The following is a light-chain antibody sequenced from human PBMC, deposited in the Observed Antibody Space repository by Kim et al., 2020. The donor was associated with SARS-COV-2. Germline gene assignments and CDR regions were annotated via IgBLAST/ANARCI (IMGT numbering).Light chain of an antibody. Sequence: SYELTQPPSVSVSPGQTASITCSGDKLGYKYVCWFQQKPGQSPVLLINHDNNRPSGIPERFSGSNSGNTATLTISGTQAMDEADYYCQAWDSGTGVFGGGTQLTVL. J-gene: IGLJ3*02. CDR3: QAWDSGTGV. V-gene: IGLV3-1*01. CDR2: HDN. CDR1: KLGYKY.